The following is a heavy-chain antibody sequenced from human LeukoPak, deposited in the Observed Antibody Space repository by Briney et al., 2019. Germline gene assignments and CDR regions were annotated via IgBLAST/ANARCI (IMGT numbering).Heavy chain of an antibody. CDR3: AKGGAMADKYYQE. Sequence: GGSLRLSCAASGFTFSSYWMSWVRQAPGEGLEWVAKINQDGTEKAYVDSVRGRFTISRDNAKNSLFLQMNSLRAEDTAVYYCAKGGAMADKYYQEWGQGTLVTVSS. J-gene: IGHJ1*01. CDR1: GFTFSSYW. D-gene: IGHD6-19*01. CDR2: INQDGTEK. V-gene: IGHV3-7*03.